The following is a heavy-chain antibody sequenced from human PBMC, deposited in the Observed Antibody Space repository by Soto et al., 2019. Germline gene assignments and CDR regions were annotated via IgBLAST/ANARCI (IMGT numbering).Heavy chain of an antibody. CDR2: IYYSGST. CDR1: GGSISSSSYY. D-gene: IGHD5-18*01. Sequence: NPSETLSLTCTVSGGSISSSSYYWGWIHQPPGKGLEWIGSIYYSGSTYYNPSLKSRVTISVGTSKNQFSLKLSSVTAADTAVYYCASQDTAMVFDYWGQGTLVTVSS. J-gene: IGHJ4*02. V-gene: IGHV4-39*01. CDR3: ASQDTAMVFDY.